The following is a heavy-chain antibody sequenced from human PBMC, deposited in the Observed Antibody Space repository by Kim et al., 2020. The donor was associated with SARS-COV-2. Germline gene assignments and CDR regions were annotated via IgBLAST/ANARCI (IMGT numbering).Heavy chain of an antibody. CDR2: IGKDGDNI. V-gene: IGHV3-9*01. Sequence: GGSLRLSCAASGFNFRDHAMHWVRQSPGKGLEWVSSIGKDGDNIGYADSVKGRFMISRDNAENSLYLHMSSLRPGDTALYYCTKAVGAHTSMADHWGQGTLVTVSS. CDR3: TKAVGAHTSMADH. CDR1: GFNFRDHA. J-gene: IGHJ4*02. D-gene: IGHD5-18*01.